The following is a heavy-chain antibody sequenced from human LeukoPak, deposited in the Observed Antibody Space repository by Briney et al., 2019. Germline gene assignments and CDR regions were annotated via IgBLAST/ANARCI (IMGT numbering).Heavy chain of an antibody. V-gene: IGHV3-15*01. CDR3: TTAAGTLGYFQH. D-gene: IGHD6-13*01. CDR2: IKSKTDGGTT. Sequence: GGSLRLSCAASGFTFSNAWMSWVRQAPGKGLEWVGRIKSKTDGGTTDYAAPVKGRFTISRDDSKNTLYLKMNSLKTEDTAVYYCTTAAGTLGYFQHWGQGTLVTVSS. J-gene: IGHJ1*01. CDR1: GFTFSNAW.